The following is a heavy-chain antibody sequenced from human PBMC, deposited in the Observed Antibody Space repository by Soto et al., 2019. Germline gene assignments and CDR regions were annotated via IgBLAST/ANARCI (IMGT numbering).Heavy chain of an antibody. CDR3: VRWDGFFGAGGVD. CDR2: INVYNGKA. CDR1: GYIFTKYY. Sequence: QVQLVQSVTELRKPGASVKLSCKASGYIFTKYYIAWVRQAPGHGLEWMGMINVYNGKANYGQDFRGRVIMTTDTSTNTAYMDLRSLTSADTGVYYCVRWDGFFGAGGVDWGQGTLVTVSS. J-gene: IGHJ4*02. V-gene: IGHV1-18*01. D-gene: IGHD3-16*01.